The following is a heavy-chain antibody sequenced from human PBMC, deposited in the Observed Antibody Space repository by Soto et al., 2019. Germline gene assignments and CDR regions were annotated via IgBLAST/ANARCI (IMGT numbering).Heavy chain of an antibody. CDR3: ARLSLGRTGYYPVVNWFDP. Sequence: PGESLKISCKGSGYSFTSYWIGWVRQMPGKGLEWMGIIYPGDSDTRYSPSFQGQGTISADKSISTAYLQWSSLKASDTALYYCARLSLGRTGYYPVVNWFDPWGQGTLVTVSS. V-gene: IGHV5-51*01. CDR2: IYPGDSDT. D-gene: IGHD3-9*01. J-gene: IGHJ5*02. CDR1: GYSFTSYW.